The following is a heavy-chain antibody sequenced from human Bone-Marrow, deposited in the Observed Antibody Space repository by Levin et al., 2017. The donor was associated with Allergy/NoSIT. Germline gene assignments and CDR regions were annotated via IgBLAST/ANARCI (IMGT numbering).Heavy chain of an antibody. CDR3: TLLAGSGYYGYWYFDL. J-gene: IGHJ2*01. Sequence: GGSLRLSCAASGFTFSNAWMSWVRQAPGKGLEWVGRIKSKTDGGTTDYAAPVKGRFTISRDDSKNTLYLQMNSLKTEDTAVYYCTLLAGSGYYGYWYFDLWGRGTLVTVSS. V-gene: IGHV3-15*01. CDR2: IKSKTDGGTT. D-gene: IGHD3-22*01. CDR1: GFTFSNAW.